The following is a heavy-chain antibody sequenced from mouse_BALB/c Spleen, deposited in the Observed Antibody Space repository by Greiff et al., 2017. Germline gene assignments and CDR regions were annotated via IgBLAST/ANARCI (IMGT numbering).Heavy chain of an antibody. V-gene: IGHV5-6-4*01. Sequence: EVKLVESGGGLVKPGGSLKLSCAASGFTFSSYTMSWVRQTPEKRLEWVATISSGGSYTYYPDSVKGRFTISRDNAKNTLYLQMSSLKSEDTAMYYCTRHYGNYGRYFDVWGAGTTVTVSS. CDR1: GFTFSSYT. J-gene: IGHJ1*01. CDR3: TRHYGNYGRYFDV. D-gene: IGHD2-1*01. CDR2: ISSGGSYT.